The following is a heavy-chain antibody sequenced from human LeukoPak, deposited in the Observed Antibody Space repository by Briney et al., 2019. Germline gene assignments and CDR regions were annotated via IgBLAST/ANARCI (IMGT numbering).Heavy chain of an antibody. Sequence: GGSLRLSCAASAFTFSRYWMHWVRQTPGEGLVWVSRISSDGTTTTYADSVKGRFTISRDNARNTLYLQMNSLRAEDTAVYYCARFAYDSGSLSWGRGALVTVSS. D-gene: IGHD3-10*01. CDR3: ARFAYDSGSLS. CDR2: ISSDGTTT. J-gene: IGHJ5*02. V-gene: IGHV3-74*01. CDR1: AFTFSRYW.